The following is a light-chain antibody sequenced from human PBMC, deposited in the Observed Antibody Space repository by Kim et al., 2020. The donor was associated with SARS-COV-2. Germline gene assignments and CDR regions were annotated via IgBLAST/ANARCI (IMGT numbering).Light chain of an antibody. J-gene: IGLJ2*01. CDR1: NIGSKS. Sequence: SYELTQPPSVSVAPGKTARITCGGNNIGSKSVHWYQQKPGQAPVLVIYYDSDRPSGIPERFSGSNSGNTVTLTISRVEAGDEADYYCQVWDSYSDHVVFGGGTQLTVL. CDR2: YDS. V-gene: IGLV3-21*04. CDR3: QVWDSYSDHVV.